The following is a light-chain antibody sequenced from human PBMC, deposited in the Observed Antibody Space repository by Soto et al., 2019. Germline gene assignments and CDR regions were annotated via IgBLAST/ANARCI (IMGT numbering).Light chain of an antibody. J-gene: IGLJ2*01. Sequence: QSVLTQPASVSGSSEQSITISCTGTSSDIGGYNYVSWFQQHPGKAPKVIIYNVSNRPSGVSNRFSGSKSGDTASLTISGLQADDEADYYCSSYTSRSTLVFGGGTKLTVL. CDR1: SSDIGGYNY. CDR3: SSYTSRSTLV. V-gene: IGLV2-14*01. CDR2: NVS.